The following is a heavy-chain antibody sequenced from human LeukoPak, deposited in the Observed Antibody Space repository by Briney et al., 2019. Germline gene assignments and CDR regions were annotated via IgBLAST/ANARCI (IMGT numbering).Heavy chain of an antibody. CDR3: ARDSPYSSSWDAFDI. Sequence: TGGSLRLSCAASGFTFSSYWMSWVRQAPWKGLEWVTHIKQDGSEKYYVDSVKGRFTISRDNAKNSLYLQMNSLRAEDTAVYYCARDSPYSSSWDAFDIWGQGTMVTVSS. J-gene: IGHJ3*02. D-gene: IGHD6-13*01. V-gene: IGHV3-7*01. CDR1: GFTFSSYW. CDR2: IKQDGSEK.